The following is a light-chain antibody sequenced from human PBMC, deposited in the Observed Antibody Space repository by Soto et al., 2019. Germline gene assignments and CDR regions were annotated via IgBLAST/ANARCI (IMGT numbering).Light chain of an antibody. Sequence: PGERATLSCRASQSVHTYLAWYQQKAGQAPSLLIYDASNRATGIPARFSGSGSGTDFTLTISSLEPEDCAVYYCQQRSDWPPYTFDEGTKLEIK. CDR3: QQRSDWPPYT. CDR1: QSVHTY. CDR2: DAS. V-gene: IGKV3-11*01. J-gene: IGKJ2*01.